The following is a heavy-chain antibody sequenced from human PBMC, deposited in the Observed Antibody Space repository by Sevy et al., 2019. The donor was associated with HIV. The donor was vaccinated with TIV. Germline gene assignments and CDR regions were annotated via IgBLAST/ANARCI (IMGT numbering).Heavy chain of an antibody. CDR1: GYTLTELS. V-gene: IGHV1-24*01. J-gene: IGHJ4*02. D-gene: IGHD2-2*01. CDR3: VTSSNDDYQLLTFDY. CDR2: FDPEDGET. Sequence: ASVKVSCKVSGYTLTELSMHWVRQAPGKGLEWMGGFDPEDGETIYAQKFQGRVTMTEDTSTDTAYMELSSLRSEDTAVYYCVTSSNDDYQLLTFDYWGQGTLVTVSS.